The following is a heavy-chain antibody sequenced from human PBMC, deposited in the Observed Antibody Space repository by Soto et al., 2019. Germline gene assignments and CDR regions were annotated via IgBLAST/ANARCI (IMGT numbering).Heavy chain of an antibody. J-gene: IGHJ4*02. V-gene: IGHV1-69*01. CDR3: ARGGRYCSSTSCYSPRDY. D-gene: IGHD2-2*02. CDR2: IIPIFGTA. Sequence: QVQLVQSGAEVKKPGSSVKVSCKASGGTFSSYAISWVRQAPGQGLEWMGGIIPIFGTANYAQKFQGRVTITADESTSTAYMELSSLRSEDTAVYYCARGGRYCSSTSCYSPRDYWGQGTLVTVSS. CDR1: GGTFSSYA.